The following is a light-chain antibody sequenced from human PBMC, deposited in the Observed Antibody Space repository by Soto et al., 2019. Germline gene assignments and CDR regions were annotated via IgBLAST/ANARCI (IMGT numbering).Light chain of an antibody. CDR1: HYVSNT. CDR2: GAS. J-gene: IGKJ2*01. CDR3: HHYNDWPPYT. V-gene: IGKV3-15*01. Sequence: ETMVTQSPSTLSVSPGENVTLSCRTSHYVSNTFAWFQHKPGQSPRLLIYGASRRATGTPDRFRGSVSGRDYTDVMLSITILQSEDAAFSYYHHYNDWPPYTFGQGTKLEIK.